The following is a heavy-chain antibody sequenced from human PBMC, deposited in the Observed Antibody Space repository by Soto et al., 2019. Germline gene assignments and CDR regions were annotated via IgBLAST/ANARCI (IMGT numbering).Heavy chain of an antibody. Sequence: PSETLSLTCTVSGGSISSGGYYWSWIRQHPGKGLEWIGYIYYSGSTYYNPSLKSRVTISVDTSKNQFSLKLSSVTAADTAVYYCARASTVTLIDYWGQGTLDTVSS. V-gene: IGHV4-31*03. D-gene: IGHD4-17*01. CDR3: ARASTVTLIDY. CDR1: GGSISSGGYY. CDR2: IYYSGST. J-gene: IGHJ4*02.